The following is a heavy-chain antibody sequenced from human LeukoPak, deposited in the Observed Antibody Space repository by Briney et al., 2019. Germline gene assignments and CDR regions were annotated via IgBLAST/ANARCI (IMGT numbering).Heavy chain of an antibody. V-gene: IGHV1-2*02. CDR1: GYTFTDYY. J-gene: IGHJ4*02. D-gene: IGHD2-2*01. CDR2: INPNSGDT. Sequence: ASVKVSCKASGYTFTDYYLHWVRQAPGQGFEWRGWINPNSGDTNYAQKFQGRVTMTRDTSISTAHMEMSRLRSDDTAVYYCARANFLYCSSTTCLFDYWGQGTLVTVSS. CDR3: ARANFLYCSSTTCLFDY.